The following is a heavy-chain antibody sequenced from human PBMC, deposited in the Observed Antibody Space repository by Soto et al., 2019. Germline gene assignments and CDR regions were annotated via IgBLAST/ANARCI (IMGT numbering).Heavy chain of an antibody. D-gene: IGHD3-22*01. V-gene: IGHV3-72*01. CDR3: ARWAYDSSDHDY. CDR2: IRNKANSYTT. CDR1: GFTFSDHY. J-gene: IGHJ4*02. Sequence: EVQLVESGGGLVQPGGSLRLSCAASGFTFSDHYMDWVRQAPGKGLEWVGRIRNKANSYTTEYAASVKGRFTISRDDSKNSLYLQMNSLKTEDTAVYYCARWAYDSSDHDYWGQGTLVTVSS.